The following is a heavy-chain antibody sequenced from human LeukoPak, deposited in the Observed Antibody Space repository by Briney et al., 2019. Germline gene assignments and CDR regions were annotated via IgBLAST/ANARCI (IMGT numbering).Heavy chain of an antibody. D-gene: IGHD2-2*01. CDR2: INPNSGGT. CDR3: ARGGWDIVVVPAAIYFDY. J-gene: IGHJ4*02. CDR1: GYTFTGYY. V-gene: IGHV1-2*02. Sequence: TSVKVSCKASGYTFTGYYMHWVRQAPGQGLEWMGWINPNSGGTNYAQKFQGRVTMTRDTSISTAYMELSRLRSDDTAVYYCARGGWDIVVVPAAIYFDYWGQGTLVTVSS.